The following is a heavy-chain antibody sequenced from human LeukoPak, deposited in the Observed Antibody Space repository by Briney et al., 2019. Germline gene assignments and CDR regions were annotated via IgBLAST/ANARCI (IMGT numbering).Heavy chain of an antibody. CDR1: GFTFSTYA. D-gene: IGHD6-19*01. CDR3: ARDPGRGWYPLFDY. Sequence: GGSLRLSCAASGFTFSTYAMHWVRQAPGKGLEWVAVISYDGSNKYYADSVKGRFTISRDNSKNTLYLQMNSLRAKDTAVYYCARDPGRGWYPLFDYWGQGTLVTVSS. CDR2: ISYDGSNK. J-gene: IGHJ4*02. V-gene: IGHV3-30-3*01.